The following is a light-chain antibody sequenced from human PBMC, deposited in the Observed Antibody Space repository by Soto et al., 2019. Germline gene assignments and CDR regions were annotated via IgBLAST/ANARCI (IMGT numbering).Light chain of an antibody. CDR1: QSVSISY. CDR2: GAS. CDR3: QQDVSSAYT. J-gene: IGKJ2*01. V-gene: IGKV3-20*01. Sequence: EIVLTQSQGTLSLAPGERATLSCRASQSVSISYLAWYQQKPGQAPRLLIYGASSRATGIPDRSSGSGSGTDFTLNLSRLEPEDLAVYCCQQDVSSAYTFGQGTNLEIK.